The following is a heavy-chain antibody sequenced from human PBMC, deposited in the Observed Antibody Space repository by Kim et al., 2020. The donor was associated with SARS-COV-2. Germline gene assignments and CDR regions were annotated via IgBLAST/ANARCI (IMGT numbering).Heavy chain of an antibody. CDR1: GFTFSTYN. CDR2: ITRNRNTI. Sequence: GGSLRLSCAASGFTFSTYNMDWVRQAPGKGLEWISYITRNRNTIYYADSAKGRFTISRDNAKNSLYLQMSSLRAEDTAVYYCARDGERGYDMDVWGQGTTVTVSS. CDR3: ARDGERGYDMDV. V-gene: IGHV3-48*04. J-gene: IGHJ6*02. D-gene: IGHD3-10*01.